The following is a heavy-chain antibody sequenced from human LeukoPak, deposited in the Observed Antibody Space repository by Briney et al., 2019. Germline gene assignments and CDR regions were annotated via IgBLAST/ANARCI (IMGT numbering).Heavy chain of an antibody. CDR2: ISTDGGNT. D-gene: IGHD6-19*01. Sequence: GGSLRLSCAASGFTFNIYPMTWVRQAQGKGLELVSTISTDGGNTYYADSVKGRFTISRDNSKNTVYLQMNSLRADDTAVYYCAKCGSGWYYFDYWGQGTLVAVSS. J-gene: IGHJ4*02. CDR3: AKCGSGWYYFDY. CDR1: GFTFNIYP. V-gene: IGHV3-23*01.